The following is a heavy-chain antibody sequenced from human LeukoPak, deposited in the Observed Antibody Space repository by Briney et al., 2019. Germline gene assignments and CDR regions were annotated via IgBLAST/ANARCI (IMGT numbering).Heavy chain of an antibody. CDR3: ARDYYDSGSYYWTNWFDP. D-gene: IGHD3-10*01. V-gene: IGHV4-59*01. Sequence: SETLSLTCTVSGGSISSYYWSWIRQPPGKGLEWIGYIYYSGSTNYNPSLKSRVTISVDTSKNQFSLKLSSVTAADTAVYYCARDYYDSGSYYWTNWFDPWGQGILVTVSS. CDR2: IYYSGST. J-gene: IGHJ5*02. CDR1: GGSISSYY.